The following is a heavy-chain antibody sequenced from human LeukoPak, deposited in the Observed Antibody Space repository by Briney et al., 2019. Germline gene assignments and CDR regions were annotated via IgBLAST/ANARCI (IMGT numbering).Heavy chain of an antibody. CDR1: GGSISSGSYY. Sequence: PSQTLSLTCTVSGGSISSGSYYWSWIRQPAGKGLEWIGRIYTSGSTNYNPSLKSRVTISVDTSKNQFSLKLSSVTAADTAVYYCARDRGGEYSDNDAFDIWGQGTMVTVSS. CDR2: IYTSGST. D-gene: IGHD5-12*01. V-gene: IGHV4-61*02. J-gene: IGHJ3*02. CDR3: ARDRGGEYSDNDAFDI.